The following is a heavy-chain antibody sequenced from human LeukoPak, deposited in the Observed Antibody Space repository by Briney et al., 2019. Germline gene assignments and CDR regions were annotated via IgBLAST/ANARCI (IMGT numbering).Heavy chain of an antibody. Sequence: GGSLRLSCAASGFDFGAYEMNWVRRAPGKGLERVSYVAGSDTTKYYADSVRGRFTISRDNAKNSLYLQMNSLRAEDTALYFCTTLGYHLDSWGQGTLVTVSS. D-gene: IGHD3-22*01. CDR3: TTLGYHLDS. CDR1: GFDFGAYE. CDR2: VAGSDTTK. V-gene: IGHV3-48*03. J-gene: IGHJ4*02.